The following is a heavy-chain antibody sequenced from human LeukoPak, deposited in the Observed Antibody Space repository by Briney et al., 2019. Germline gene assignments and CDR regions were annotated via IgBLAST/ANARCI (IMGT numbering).Heavy chain of an antibody. Sequence: GESLKISCKGSGYSFTSYWIGWVRQMPGKGLEWMGIIYPGDSDARYSPSFQGQVTISADKSISTAYLQWSSLKASDTAMYYCARHARTPIAVAGTTWFDPWGQGTLVTVSS. V-gene: IGHV5-51*01. D-gene: IGHD6-19*01. CDR3: ARHARTPIAVAGTTWFDP. CDR2: IYPGDSDA. J-gene: IGHJ5*02. CDR1: GYSFTSYW.